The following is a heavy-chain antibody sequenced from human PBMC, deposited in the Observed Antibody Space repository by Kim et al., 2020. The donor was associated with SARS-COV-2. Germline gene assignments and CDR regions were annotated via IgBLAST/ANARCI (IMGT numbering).Heavy chain of an antibody. Sequence: SETLSLTCTVSGGSISTYYWSWVRQPPGKGLEWFGYIYYTGTTKYNPSLKSRVTISVDTSKNQFSLKLTSVTAADTAVYYCARGGSWVYYFDSWGQGTQV. CDR3: ARGGSWVYYFDS. CDR2: IYYTGTT. V-gene: IGHV4-59*01. CDR1: GGSISTYY. D-gene: IGHD3-16*01. J-gene: IGHJ4*02.